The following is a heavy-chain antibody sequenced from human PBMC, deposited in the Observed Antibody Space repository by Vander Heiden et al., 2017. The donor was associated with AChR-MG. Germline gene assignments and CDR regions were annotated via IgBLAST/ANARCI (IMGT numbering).Heavy chain of an antibody. CDR2: INPNTGGT. J-gene: IGHJ5*02. Sequence: QVQLVQSGAEVKKPGASVKVSCKASGYTFTGYYRHWGRQAPGQGLEWMAWINPNTGGTSYAQKFQGRVTLTRDTSISTAYMDLSTLRSDDTAVYYCARDVAAAGSHNWFDPWGQGTLVIVSS. D-gene: IGHD6-13*01. V-gene: IGHV1-2*02. CDR1: GYTFTGYY. CDR3: ARDVAAAGSHNWFDP.